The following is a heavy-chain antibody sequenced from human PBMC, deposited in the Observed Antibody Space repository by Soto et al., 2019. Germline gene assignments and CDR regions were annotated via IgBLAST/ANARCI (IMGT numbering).Heavy chain of an antibody. CDR3: ARHGSGSYYTPGYYYYMDV. CDR1: GGSISSSSYY. J-gene: IGHJ6*03. V-gene: IGHV4-39*01. CDR2: IYYSGST. D-gene: IGHD3-10*01. Sequence: SETLSLTCTVSGGSISSSSYYWGWIRQPPGKGLEWIGSIYYSGSTYYNPSLKSRVTISVDTSKNQFSLKLSSVTAADTAVYYCARHGSGSYYTPGYYYYMDVWGKGTTVTVSS.